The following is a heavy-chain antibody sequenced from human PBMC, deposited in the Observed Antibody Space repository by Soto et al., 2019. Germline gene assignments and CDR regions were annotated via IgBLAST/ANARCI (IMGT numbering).Heavy chain of an antibody. J-gene: IGHJ6*02. V-gene: IGHV5-51*01. Sequence: GESLKISCKGSGYSFTSYWIGWVRQMPGKGLEWMGIIYPGDSDTRYSPSFQGQVTISADKSISTAYLQWSSLKASDTAMYYCARDRDYDFWSQGYYGMDVWGQGTTVTVSS. CDR2: IYPGDSDT. CDR3: ARDRDYDFWSQGYYGMDV. D-gene: IGHD3-3*01. CDR1: GYSFTSYW.